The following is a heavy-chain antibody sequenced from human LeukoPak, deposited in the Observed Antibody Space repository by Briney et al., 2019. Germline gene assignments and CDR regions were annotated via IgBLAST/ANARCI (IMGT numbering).Heavy chain of an antibody. CDR1: GGTFSSYA. CDR3: AREGDYYDSSGYWAY. D-gene: IGHD3-22*01. Sequence: SVKVSCKASGGTFSSYAISWVRQAPEQGLEWMGGIIPIFGTANYAQKFQGRVTITADESTSTAYMELSSLRSEDTAVYYCAREGDYYDSSGYWAYWGQGTLVTVSS. CDR2: IIPIFGTA. V-gene: IGHV1-69*01. J-gene: IGHJ4*02.